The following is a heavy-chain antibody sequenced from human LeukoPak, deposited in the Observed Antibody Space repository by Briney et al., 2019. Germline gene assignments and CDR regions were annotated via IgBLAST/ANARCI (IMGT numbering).Heavy chain of an antibody. V-gene: IGHV3-7*01. D-gene: IGHD3-3*01. Sequence: GAPRLSCAASGFTFSSYWMSWVRQAPGKGLEGVANIKQEGSEKYYVDSVKGRFTISRDTAKNSLYLQMNSLRAEDTAVYYCASSQDYDFWSGYYKEPPIDYWGQGTLVTVSS. CDR1: GFTFSSYW. J-gene: IGHJ4*02. CDR2: IKQEGSEK. CDR3: ASSQDYDFWSGYYKEPPIDY.